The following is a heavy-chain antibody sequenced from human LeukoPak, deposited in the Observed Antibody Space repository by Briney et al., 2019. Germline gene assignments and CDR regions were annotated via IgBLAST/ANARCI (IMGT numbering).Heavy chain of an antibody. CDR1: GYTFTGYY. CDR3: TRGDFYYYNPMDV. CDR2: INPNSGGT. J-gene: IGHJ6*02. V-gene: IGHV1-2*02. Sequence: ASVKVSCKASGYTFTGYYIHWVRQAPGQGLEWVGWINPNSGGTKYAQKFQGRVTMTRDTSITTAYTELSSLRSDDMAVYHCTRGDFYYYNPMDVWGQGTTVTVSS.